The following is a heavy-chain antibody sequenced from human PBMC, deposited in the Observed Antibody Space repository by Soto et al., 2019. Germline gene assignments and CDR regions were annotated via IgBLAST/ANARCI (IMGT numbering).Heavy chain of an antibody. D-gene: IGHD1-1*01. V-gene: IGHV3-23*01. Sequence: EVQLLESGGGLVQPGGSLRLSCAASGFPFSNFAMSWVRQAPGKGLEWVSVITSSGDSTYFADSVKGRFTISRDNSKNALYLQLNSLSAEDTATYYCTTGPFIAGDYWGQGTLVTVSS. CDR3: TTGPFIAGDY. CDR1: GFPFSNFA. CDR2: ITSSGDST. J-gene: IGHJ4*02.